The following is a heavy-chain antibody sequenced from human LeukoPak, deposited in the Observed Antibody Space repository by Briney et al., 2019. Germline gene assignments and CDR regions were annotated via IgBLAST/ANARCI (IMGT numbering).Heavy chain of an antibody. Sequence: PGRSLRLSCAASGFTFSSYGMHWVRQAPGKGLEWVAVIWYDGSNKYYADSVKGRFTTSRDNSKNTLYLQMNSLRAEDTAVYYCARGGRGYSYGFDYWGQGTLVTVSS. J-gene: IGHJ4*02. CDR3: ARGGRGYSYGFDY. D-gene: IGHD5-18*01. CDR1: GFTFSSYG. CDR2: IWYDGSNK. V-gene: IGHV3-33*01.